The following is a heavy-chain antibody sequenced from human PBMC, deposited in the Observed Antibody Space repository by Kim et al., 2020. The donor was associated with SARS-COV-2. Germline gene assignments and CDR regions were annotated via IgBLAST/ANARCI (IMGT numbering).Heavy chain of an antibody. J-gene: IGHJ6*02. CDR2: ITEGGGAT. D-gene: IGHD4-17*01. V-gene: IGHV3-23*01. Sequence: GGSLRLSCAASGFTFSSSALTWVRQAPGKGLEWVSAITEGGGATYYADSVRGRFIISRDSSKNTLFLQMNSLRAGDTAVYFCAKDYPTVTPLYHYGMAVWGRGTTVTVSS. CDR3: AKDYPTVTPLYHYGMAV. CDR1: GFTFSSSA.